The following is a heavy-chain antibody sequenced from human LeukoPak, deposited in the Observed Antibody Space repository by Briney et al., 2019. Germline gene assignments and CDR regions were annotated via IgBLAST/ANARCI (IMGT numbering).Heavy chain of an antibody. Sequence: KTSETLSLPCAVSGGSITGHYWNWIRQTPGMRLEWIGYTSYSRTTIYNSYFKDRATMSIDTSKNQLYLNLTSVTATDTAVYYCAKLGHSDGWYLGAFDIWGQGTTVIVSS. CDR2: TSYSRTT. D-gene: IGHD6-19*01. CDR3: AKLGHSDGWYLGAFDI. CDR1: GGSITGHY. J-gene: IGHJ3*02. V-gene: IGHV4-59*08.